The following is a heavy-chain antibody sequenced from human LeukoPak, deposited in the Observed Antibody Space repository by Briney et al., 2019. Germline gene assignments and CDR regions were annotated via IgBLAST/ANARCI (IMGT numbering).Heavy chain of an antibody. D-gene: IGHD3-3*01. V-gene: IGHV1-58*02. J-gene: IGHJ6*02. CDR3: ARCYDFYYYGMDV. CDR1: GFTFTSSA. Sequence: SVKVSCKASGFTFTSSAMQWVRQARGQRLEWIGWIVVGSGNTNYAQKFQERVTITRDMSTSTAYMELSSLRSEDTAVYYCARCYDFYYYGMDVWGQGTTVTVSS. CDR2: IVVGSGNT.